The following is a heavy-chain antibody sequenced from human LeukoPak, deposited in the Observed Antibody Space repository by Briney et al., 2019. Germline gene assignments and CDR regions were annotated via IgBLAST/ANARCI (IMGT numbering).Heavy chain of an antibody. CDR2: ISSSGSTI. CDR3: ARALDVSIAASNWFDP. CDR1: GFTFSSYA. Sequence: GGSLRLSCAASGFTFSSYAMSWVRQAPGKGLEWVSYISSSGSTIYYADSVKGRSTISRDNAKNSLYLQMNSLRAEDTAVYYCARALDVSIAASNWFDPWGQGTLVTVSS. D-gene: IGHD6-6*01. V-gene: IGHV3-48*04. J-gene: IGHJ5*02.